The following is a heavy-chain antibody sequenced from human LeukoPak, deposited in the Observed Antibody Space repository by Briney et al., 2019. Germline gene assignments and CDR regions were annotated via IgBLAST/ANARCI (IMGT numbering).Heavy chain of an antibody. D-gene: IGHD5-24*01. CDR2: INHSGST. V-gene: IGHV4-34*01. CDR1: GGSFSGYY. CDR3: AREGSQRWLQFPDAFDF. Sequence: SETLSLTCAVYGGSFSGYYWSWIRQPPGKGLEWIGEINHSGSTYYNPSLKSRVTISVDTSKNQFSLKLSSVTAADTAVYYCAREGSQRWLQFPDAFDFWGQGTVVSVSS. J-gene: IGHJ3*01.